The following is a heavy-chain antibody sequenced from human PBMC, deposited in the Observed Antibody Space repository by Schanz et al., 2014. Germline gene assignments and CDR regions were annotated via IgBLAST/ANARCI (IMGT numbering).Heavy chain of an antibody. CDR2: IIPNLGSA. D-gene: IGHD3-16*01. J-gene: IGHJ6*02. CDR3: ATIGVNDYWRFGLDL. Sequence: QVQLVQSGAEVKKPGSSVTVSCKASGDTLSSYGISWVRQAPGQGLEWMGRIIPNLGSANYAQKFQGRVTITADKSTSTVYMELKSLRSADTAVYYCATIGVNDYWRFGLDLWGQGTTVTVSS. CDR1: GDTLSSYG. V-gene: IGHV1-69*04.